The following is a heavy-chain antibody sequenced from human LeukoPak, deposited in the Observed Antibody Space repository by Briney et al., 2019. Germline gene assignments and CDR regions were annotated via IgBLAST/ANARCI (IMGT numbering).Heavy chain of an antibody. CDR1: GYTFTSYD. CDR2: INPNSGGT. V-gene: IGHV1-2*02. CDR3: AREGGLSAPQD. J-gene: IGHJ4*02. D-gene: IGHD3-16*02. Sequence: GASVKVSCKASGYTFTSYDINWVRQATGQGLEWMGWINPNSGGTNYAQKFQGRVTMTRDTSISTAYMELSRLRSDDTAVYYCAREGGLSAPQDWGQGTLVTVSS.